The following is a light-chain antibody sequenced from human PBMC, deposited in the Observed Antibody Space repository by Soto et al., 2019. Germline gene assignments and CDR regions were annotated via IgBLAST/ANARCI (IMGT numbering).Light chain of an antibody. J-gene: IGKJ2*01. CDR1: QSVSSSY. Sequence: EIVLTQSPGTLSLSPGERATLSCRASQSVSSSYLAWYQQKPGQAPRLLIYGASSRATGITDRLSGSRSGTDLTLTISRLEPEDFAVYYCQQGSTFDQGTKLAIK. V-gene: IGKV3-20*01. CDR2: GAS. CDR3: QQGST.